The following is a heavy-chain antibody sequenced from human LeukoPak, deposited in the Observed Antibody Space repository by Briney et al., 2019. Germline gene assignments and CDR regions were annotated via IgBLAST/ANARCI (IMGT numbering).Heavy chain of an antibody. CDR1: GDSVSSSAYY. CDR2: IYYSGSN. Sequence: PSETLSLTCAVSGDSVSSSAYYWDWTRHPPGKGLECIGTIYYSGSNYYHPPLKSRVTIPVNTFKNQFSRKLSSVTAADKSVYYCARRKGDSAVADNWGQGTLVTVSS. V-gene: IGHV4-39*01. J-gene: IGHJ4*02. CDR3: ARRKGDSAVADN. D-gene: IGHD5-24*01.